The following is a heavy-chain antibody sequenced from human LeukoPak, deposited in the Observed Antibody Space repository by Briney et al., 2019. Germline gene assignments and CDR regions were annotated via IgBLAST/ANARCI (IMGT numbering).Heavy chain of an antibody. CDR3: ATAPGVVVPAAIDDAFDI. CDR1: GYTLTELS. J-gene: IGHJ3*02. V-gene: IGHV1-24*01. CDR2: FGPEDGET. Sequence: ASVKVSCKVSGYTLTELSMHWVRQAPGKGLEWMGGFGPEDGETIYAQKFQGRVTMTEDTSTDTAYMELSSLRSEDTAVYYCATAPGVVVPAAIDDAFDIWGQGTMVTVSS. D-gene: IGHD2-2*01.